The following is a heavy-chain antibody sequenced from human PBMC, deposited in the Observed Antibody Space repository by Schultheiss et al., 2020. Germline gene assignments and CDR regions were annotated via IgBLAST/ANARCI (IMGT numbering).Heavy chain of an antibody. CDR3: ARGRGYGSPPDY. Sequence: SETLSLTCTVSGGSVSSGSYYWSWIRQPPGKGLEWIGYIYYSGSTNYNPSLKSRVTISVDTSKNQFSLKLSSVTAADTAVYYCARGRGYGSPPDYWGQGTLVTVSS. D-gene: IGHD6-13*01. V-gene: IGHV4-61*01. CDR2: IYYSGST. J-gene: IGHJ4*02. CDR1: GGSVSSGSYY.